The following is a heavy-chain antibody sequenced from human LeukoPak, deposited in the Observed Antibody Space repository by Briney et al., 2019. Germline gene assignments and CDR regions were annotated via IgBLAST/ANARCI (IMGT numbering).Heavy chain of an antibody. D-gene: IGHD6-13*01. CDR3: ARAGLRPGIAAAGTKLDAFDI. Sequence: ASVKLSCKASGYTFTGYYIHWVRQAPGQGLEWMGWISAYNGNTNYAQKLQGRVTMTTDTSTSTAYMELRSLRSDDTAVYYCARAGLRPGIAAAGTKLDAFDIWGQGTMVTVSS. J-gene: IGHJ3*02. CDR2: ISAYNGNT. CDR1: GYTFTGYY. V-gene: IGHV1-18*04.